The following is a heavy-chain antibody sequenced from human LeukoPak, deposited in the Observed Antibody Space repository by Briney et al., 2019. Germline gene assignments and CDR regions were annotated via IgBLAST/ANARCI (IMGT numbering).Heavy chain of an antibody. CDR1: GFTFSSYG. CDR3: AKDPYSSSWRNWFDP. CDR2: ISGSGGST. D-gene: IGHD6-13*01. J-gene: IGHJ5*02. Sequence: GGSLRLSCAASGFTFSSYGMHWVRQAPGKGLEWVSAISGSGGSTYYADSVKGRFTISRDNSKNTLYLQMNSLRAEDTAIYYCAKDPYSSSWRNWFDPWGQGTLVTVSS. V-gene: IGHV3-23*01.